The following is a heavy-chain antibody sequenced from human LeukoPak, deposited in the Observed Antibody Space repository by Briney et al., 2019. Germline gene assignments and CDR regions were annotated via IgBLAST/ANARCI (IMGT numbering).Heavy chain of an antibody. CDR3: ARGSSDSGWGSYSGFIRDY. CDR1: EYTFTGYY. CDR2: INPNSGDT. J-gene: IGHJ4*02. D-gene: IGHD3-10*01. Sequence: ASVKVSCKTSEYTFTGYYMHWVRQAPGQGLEWMGWINPNSGDTTYAQKFQGRVTMTRDTSITTAYMEVSSLRSDDTAVYYCARGSSDSGWGSYSGFIRDYWGQGTLVTVSS. V-gene: IGHV1-2*02.